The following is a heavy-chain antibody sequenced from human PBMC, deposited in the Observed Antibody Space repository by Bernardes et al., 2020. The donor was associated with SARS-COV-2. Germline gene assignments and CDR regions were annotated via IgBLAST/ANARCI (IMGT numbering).Heavy chain of an antibody. Sequence: SETLSLTCTVSGDSIPNYYWSWIRQAPGKGLERIAYMYHTGSTHYNPSLKSRLTISVDTSKNQFSLKLSSVTAADTAVYYCARHPIVVVVAATKGWGAFDIWGQGTMVTVSS. J-gene: IGHJ3*02. CDR3: ARHPIVVVVAATKGWGAFDI. D-gene: IGHD2-15*01. CDR1: GDSIPNYY. V-gene: IGHV4-59*08. CDR2: MYHTGST.